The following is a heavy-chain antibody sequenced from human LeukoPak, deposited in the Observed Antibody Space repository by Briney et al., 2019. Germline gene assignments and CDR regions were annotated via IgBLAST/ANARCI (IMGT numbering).Heavy chain of an antibody. CDR2: IYYSGST. J-gene: IGHJ4*02. Sequence: PSETLSLTCTVSGGTISSYFWTWIRQPPGKGLEWMGYIYYSGSTNYNPSLKSRVTISVDTSKNQFSLKLSSVTAADTAVYYCARRAWSCFDYWGQGTLVTVSS. V-gene: IGHV4-59*08. D-gene: IGHD2-15*01. CDR3: ARRAWSCFDY. CDR1: GGTISSYF.